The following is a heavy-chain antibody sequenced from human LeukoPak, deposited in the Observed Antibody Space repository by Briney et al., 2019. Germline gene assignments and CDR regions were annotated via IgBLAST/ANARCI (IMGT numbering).Heavy chain of an antibody. V-gene: IGHV3-23*01. Sequence: HPGGSLRLSCAASGFTFSSYAMSWVRQAPGKGLEWVSAISGSGGSTYYADSVKGRFTISRDNSKNTLYLQMNSLRAEDTAVYYCAKVGGLWGLFSPTRYYFDYWGQGTLVTVSS. J-gene: IGHJ4*02. D-gene: IGHD3-16*01. CDR3: AKVGGLWGLFSPTRYYFDY. CDR1: GFTFSSYA. CDR2: ISGSGGST.